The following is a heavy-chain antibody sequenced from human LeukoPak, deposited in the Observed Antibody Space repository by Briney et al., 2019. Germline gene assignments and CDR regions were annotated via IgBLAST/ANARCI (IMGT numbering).Heavy chain of an antibody. CDR1: GGSISSSSYY. CDR2: IYYSGST. V-gene: IGHV4-39*01. D-gene: IGHD6-13*01. Sequence: PSETLSLTCTVSGGSISSSSYYWGWLRQPPGKGLEWIGSIYYSGSTYYNPSLKSRVTISVDTSKNQFSLKLSSVTAADTAVYYCARHVRIAAAGTFDYWGQGTLVTVSS. CDR3: ARHVRIAAAGTFDY. J-gene: IGHJ4*02.